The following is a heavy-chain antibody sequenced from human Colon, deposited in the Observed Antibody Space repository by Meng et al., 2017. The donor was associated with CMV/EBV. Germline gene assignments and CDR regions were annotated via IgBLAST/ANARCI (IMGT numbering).Heavy chain of an antibody. CDR2: IKEDGSEK. V-gene: IGHV3-7*01. Sequence: GGSLRLSCVASGFSFDFYWMSWVRQAPGKGLEWVGNIKEDGSEKYYADSVKGRFTISRDNAKNSIDVQMNGLRVDDTAVYYCARVTRQWFGESNYFDYWGQGILVTVFS. CDR3: ARVTRQWFGESNYFDY. D-gene: IGHD3-10*01. CDR1: GFSFDFYW. J-gene: IGHJ4*02.